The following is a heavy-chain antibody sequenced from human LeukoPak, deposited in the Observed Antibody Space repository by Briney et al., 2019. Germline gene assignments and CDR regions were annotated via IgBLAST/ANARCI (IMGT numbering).Heavy chain of an antibody. J-gene: IGHJ6*02. Sequence: SETLSLTCSVYGGSFSGYYWSWIRQPPGKGLEWIGEINHSGFTNYNPSLKSRVTISVDTSKNHFCLKLSSVTAADTAVYYCARTPYYYYYGMDVWGQRTTVTVSS. CDR2: INHSGFT. CDR3: ARTPYYYYYGMDV. CDR1: GGSFSGYY. D-gene: IGHD2-15*01. V-gene: IGHV4-34*01.